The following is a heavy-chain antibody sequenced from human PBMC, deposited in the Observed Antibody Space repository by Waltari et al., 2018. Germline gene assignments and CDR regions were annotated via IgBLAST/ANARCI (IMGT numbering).Heavy chain of an antibody. CDR1: GYSITSAYW. V-gene: IGHV4-38-2*01. D-gene: IGHD1-26*01. CDR2: IHYTGDT. J-gene: IGHJ4*02. CDR3: AGHEWGLPGF. Sequence: QVQLQESGPGLVKPSETLSLTCGVSGYSITSAYWWAGFRQPPGKGLEWVASIHYTGDTQYSPSLNSRVTISADKSKNEVSLRLTSVTAADTAVYYCAGHEWGLPGFWGQGTLVTVSS.